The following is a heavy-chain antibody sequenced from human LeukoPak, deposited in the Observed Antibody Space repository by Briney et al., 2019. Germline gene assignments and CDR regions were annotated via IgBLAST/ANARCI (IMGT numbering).Heavy chain of an antibody. D-gene: IGHD3-9*01. CDR3: ARHNNDDILTGTSDY. V-gene: IGHV3-30-3*01. CDR2: ISYDGSNK. Sequence: GGSLRLSCAASGFAVSNVYMTWVRQAPGKGLEWVAVISYDGSNKYYADSVKGRFTISRDNSKNTLYLQMNSLRAEDTAVYYCARHNNDDILTGTSDYWGQGTLVTVSS. CDR1: GFAVSNVY. J-gene: IGHJ4*02.